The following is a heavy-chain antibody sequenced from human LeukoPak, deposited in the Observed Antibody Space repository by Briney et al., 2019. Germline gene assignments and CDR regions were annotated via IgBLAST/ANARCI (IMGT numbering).Heavy chain of an antibody. J-gene: IGHJ4*02. CDR2: IYYSGST. CDR1: GGSISSYY. CDR3: ARRTAAGNYFDY. D-gene: IGHD6-13*01. Sequence: PSETLSLTCTVSGGSISSYYWSWIRQPPGKGLEWIGYIYYSGSTNYNPSLKSRVTISVDTSKNQFSLKLSSVTAADTAVHYCARRTAAGNYFDYWGQGTLVTVSP. V-gene: IGHV4-59*08.